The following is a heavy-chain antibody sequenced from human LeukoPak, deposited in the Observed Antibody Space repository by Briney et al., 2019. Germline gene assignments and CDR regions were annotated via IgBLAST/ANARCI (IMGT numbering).Heavy chain of an antibody. CDR1: GFTFSSYA. CDR2: ISGSGGST. J-gene: IGHJ3*02. V-gene: IGHV3-23*01. CDR3: AKAKNYYDSSGYAFDI. Sequence: GGSLRLSCAASGFTFSSYAMSWVRQAPGKGLEWVSAISGSGGSTYYADSVKGRFTISRDNSKNTLCLQMNSLRAEDTAVYYCAKAKNYYDSSGYAFDIWGQGTMVTVSS. D-gene: IGHD3-22*01.